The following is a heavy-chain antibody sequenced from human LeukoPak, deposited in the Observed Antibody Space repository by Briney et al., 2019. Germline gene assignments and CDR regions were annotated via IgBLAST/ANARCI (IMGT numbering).Heavy chain of an antibody. CDR1: GGSISSSSYY. CDR3: AREGRDGYLY. V-gene: IGHV4-39*07. CDR2: IYYRGST. Sequence: SETLSLTCTVSGGSISSSSYYWGWIRQPPGKGLEWIGSIYYRGSTYYNPSLKSRVTISVDTSKNQFSLKLSSVTAADTAVYYCAREGRDGYLYWGQGTLVTVSS. J-gene: IGHJ4*02. D-gene: IGHD5-24*01.